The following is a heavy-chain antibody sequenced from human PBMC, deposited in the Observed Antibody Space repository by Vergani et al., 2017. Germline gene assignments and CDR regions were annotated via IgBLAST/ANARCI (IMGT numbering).Heavy chain of an antibody. CDR3: ARHATGYSSGFDAFDI. D-gene: IGHD6-19*01. CDR2: IYYSGST. V-gene: IGHV4-39*01. CDR1: GGSISSRSYY. J-gene: IGHJ3*02. Sequence: LQLQESGPGLVKPSETLSLTCTVSGGSISSRSYYWGWIRQPPGKGLEWIGSIYYSGSTNYNPSLKSRVTIPVDTSKNQFSLKLSSVTAADTAVYYCARHATGYSSGFDAFDIWGQGTMVTVSS.